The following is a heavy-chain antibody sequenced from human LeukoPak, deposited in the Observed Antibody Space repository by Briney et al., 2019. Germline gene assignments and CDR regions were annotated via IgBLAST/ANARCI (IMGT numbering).Heavy chain of an antibody. J-gene: IGHJ4*02. CDR2: ISSSSSTI. D-gene: IGHD6-13*01. Sequence: PGGSLRLSCAASGFTFSSYSMNWVRQAPGKGLEWVSYISSSSSTIYYADSVKGRFTISRDNAKNSLYLQMNSLRAEDTAVYYCARDSRSSWKQGGFDYWGQGTLVTVSS. V-gene: IGHV3-48*01. CDR3: ARDSRSSWKQGGFDY. CDR1: GFTFSSYS.